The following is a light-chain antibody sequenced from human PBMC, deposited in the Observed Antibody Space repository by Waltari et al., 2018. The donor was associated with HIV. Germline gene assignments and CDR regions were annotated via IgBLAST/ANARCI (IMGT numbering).Light chain of an antibody. J-gene: IGLJ2*01. Sequence: SYALTQPPSVSVSPGQTAGITCSGDVLSRQYTYWYRQKPGQAPVMVIYRDTERPSGIPGRFSGSKSGTTVTLTIGEVQAEDEADYYCQSADNSGPHVVFGGGTTLTVL. V-gene: IGLV3-25*03. CDR3: QSADNSGPHVV. CDR1: VLSRQY. CDR2: RDT.